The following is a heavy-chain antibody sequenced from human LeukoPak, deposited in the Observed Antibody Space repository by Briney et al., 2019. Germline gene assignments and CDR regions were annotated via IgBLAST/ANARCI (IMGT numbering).Heavy chain of an antibody. CDR2: INHCGST. V-gene: IGHV4-34*01. CDR3: ARDGGTWIQLWLGWYLDL. Sequence: SETLSLTCAVYGGSFSGYYWSWIRQPPGKGLEWIGEINHCGSTYYNPSLKSRVTISVDTSKNQFSLKLSSVTAADTAVYYCARDGGTWIQLWLGWYLDLWGRGTLVTVSS. J-gene: IGHJ2*01. D-gene: IGHD5-18*01. CDR1: GGSFSGYY.